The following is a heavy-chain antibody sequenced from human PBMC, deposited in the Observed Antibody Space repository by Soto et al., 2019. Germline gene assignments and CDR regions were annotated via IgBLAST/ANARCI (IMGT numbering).Heavy chain of an antibody. CDR3: AKDPNGDYVGGFDV. CDR2: ISASGGRT. V-gene: IGHV3-23*01. D-gene: IGHD4-17*01. Sequence: EVQLLESGGGLVQPGGSLRLSCVGSGFTFNIYAMSWVRQAPGKGLEFVSGISASGGRTYYADSVRGRFTISRDNSKNTVFLQMSGLRADDTAQYFCAKDPNGDYVGGFDVCDQGTLVTVSS. J-gene: IGHJ3*01. CDR1: GFTFNIYA.